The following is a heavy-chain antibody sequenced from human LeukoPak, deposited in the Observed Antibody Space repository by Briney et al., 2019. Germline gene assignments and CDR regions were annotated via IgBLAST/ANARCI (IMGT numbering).Heavy chain of an antibody. V-gene: IGHV1-69*05. CDR1: GGTFSSYA. D-gene: IGHD3-9*01. Sequence: SVKVSCKASGGTFSSYAISWVRQAPGQGLEWMGGIIPIFGTANYAQKLQGRVTMTTDTSTSTAYMELRSLGSDETAVYYCARVGLLTGYYFFDYWGQGTLVTVSS. CDR3: ARVGLLTGYYFFDY. J-gene: IGHJ4*02. CDR2: IIPIFGTA.